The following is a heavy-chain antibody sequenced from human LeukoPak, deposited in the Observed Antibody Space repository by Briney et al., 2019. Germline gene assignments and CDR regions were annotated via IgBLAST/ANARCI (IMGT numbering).Heavy chain of an antibody. CDR3: ASRHCSGGGCYFAGADPFDY. D-gene: IGHD2-15*01. J-gene: IGHJ4*02. CDR2: IYSGGNI. CDR1: GFTVSSTC. Sequence: AGGSLRLSCAASGFTVSSTCMSWVRQAPGKGLEWVSVIYSGGNIYYIDSVKGRFTISRDTSKNTLYLQMNSLRAEDTAVYYCASRHCSGGGCYFAGADPFDYWGQGILVTVSS. V-gene: IGHV3-53*01.